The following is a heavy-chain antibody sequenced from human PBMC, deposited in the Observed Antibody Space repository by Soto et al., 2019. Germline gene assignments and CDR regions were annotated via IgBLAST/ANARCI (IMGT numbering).Heavy chain of an antibody. J-gene: IGHJ4*02. D-gene: IGHD3-22*01. CDR3: ARTDSSGYLDS. CDR2: ISSSATYA. V-gene: IGHV3-11*06. CDR1: GFTFSDYY. Sequence: PGGSLRLSCAASGFTFSDYYMSWIRQAPGKGLEWLSYISSSATYAIYADSVKGRFTLSRDNAKNSLYLQMNSLRAEDTAVYYCARTDSSGYLDSWGQGTLVTVSS.